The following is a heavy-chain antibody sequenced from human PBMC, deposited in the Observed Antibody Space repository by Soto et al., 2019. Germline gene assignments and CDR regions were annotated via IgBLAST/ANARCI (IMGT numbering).Heavy chain of an antibody. Sequence: PGGSLRLSCAASGFTFSSYDMHWVRQATGKGLEWVSAIGTAGDTYYPGSVKGRFTISRENAKNSLYLQMNSLRAEDTAVYYCARDAYSYANLFPYYYYGMDVWGQGTTVTVSS. V-gene: IGHV3-13*01. CDR1: GFTFSSYD. D-gene: IGHD5-18*01. J-gene: IGHJ6*02. CDR2: IGTAGDT. CDR3: ARDAYSYANLFPYYYYGMDV.